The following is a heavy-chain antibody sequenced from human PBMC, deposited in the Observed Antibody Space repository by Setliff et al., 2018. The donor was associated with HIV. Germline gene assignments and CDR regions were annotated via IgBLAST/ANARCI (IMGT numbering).Heavy chain of an antibody. J-gene: IGHJ4*02. CDR1: GGSLSDYY. CDR2: VYASGST. CDR3: AASSGWQRGDY. D-gene: IGHD6-25*01. V-gene: IGHV4-4*07. Sequence: LSLTCTVSGGSLSDYYWSWIRQPAGKGLEWIGRVYASGSTNYNPSLKSRVTMSEDTSNNQFSLKLSSVTAADTAVYYCAASSGWQRGDYWGQGILVTVSS.